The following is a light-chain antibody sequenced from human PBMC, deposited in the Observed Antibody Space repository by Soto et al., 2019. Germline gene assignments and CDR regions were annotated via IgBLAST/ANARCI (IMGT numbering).Light chain of an antibody. J-gene: IGLJ2*01. V-gene: IGLV2-14*01. CDR3: SSYITSPTLVV. CDR1: SSDVGDYNF. CDR2: EVS. Sequence: QSVLTQPASVSGSPGQSITISCTGTSSDVGDYNFVSWYQQHPGKAPKLMIYEVSNRPSGVSNRFSGSKSGNTASLTISGLQAEDEAAYYCSSYITSPTLVVFGGGTQLTVL.